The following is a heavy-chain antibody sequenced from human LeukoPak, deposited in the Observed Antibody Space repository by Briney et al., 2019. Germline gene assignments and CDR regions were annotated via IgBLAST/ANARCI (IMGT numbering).Heavy chain of an antibody. Sequence: PSETLSLTCAVYGGSFSGYYWSWIRQPPGKGLEWIGEINHSGSTNYNPSLKSRVTISVDTSKNQFSLKLSSVTAADTAVYYCASWTTVTTYGYWGQGTLVTVSP. J-gene: IGHJ4*02. CDR2: INHSGST. CDR3: ASWTTVTTYGY. V-gene: IGHV4-34*01. D-gene: IGHD4-17*01. CDR1: GGSFSGYY.